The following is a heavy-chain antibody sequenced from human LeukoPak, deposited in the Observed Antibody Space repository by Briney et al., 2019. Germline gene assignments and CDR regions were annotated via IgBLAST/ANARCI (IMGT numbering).Heavy chain of an antibody. D-gene: IGHD3-22*01. Sequence: SVKVSCKASGGTFSSYAISWVRQAPGQGLEWMERIIPILGIANYAQKFQGRVTITADKSTSTAYMELSSLRSEDTAVYYCARASYYYDSSGPKKNAFDIWGQGTMVTVSS. J-gene: IGHJ3*02. V-gene: IGHV1-69*04. CDR1: GGTFSSYA. CDR3: ARASYYYDSSGPKKNAFDI. CDR2: IIPILGIA.